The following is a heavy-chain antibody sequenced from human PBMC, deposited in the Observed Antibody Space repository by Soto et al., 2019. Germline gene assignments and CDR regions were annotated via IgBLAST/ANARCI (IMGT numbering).Heavy chain of an antibody. CDR1: GFSFNTFD. CDR2: ISGRDEST. V-gene: IGHV3-23*01. J-gene: IGHJ4*02. CDR3: VKGGWLDD. Sequence: LRLSCAASGFSFNTFDMSWVRQAPGKGLEWLSFISGRDESTHYADSVKGRFTISRDNSKNTLFLQMNSLRADDTAIYYCVKGGWLDDWGLGTLVTVSS. D-gene: IGHD6-19*01.